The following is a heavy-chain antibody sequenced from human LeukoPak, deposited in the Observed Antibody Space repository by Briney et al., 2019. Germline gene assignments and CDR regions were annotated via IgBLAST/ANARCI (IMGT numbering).Heavy chain of an antibody. CDR2: IYTGGST. CDR1: GGSISSYY. CDR3: ARDLDSSGWYFGPGGDAFDI. J-gene: IGHJ3*02. D-gene: IGHD6-19*01. Sequence: DPSETLSLTCTVSGGSISSYYWSWIRQPAGEGLEWIGRIYTGGSTNYNPSLKSRVTMSVDTSKNQFSLKLSSVTAADTAVYYCARDLDSSGWYFGPGGDAFDIWGQGTMVTVSS. V-gene: IGHV4-4*07.